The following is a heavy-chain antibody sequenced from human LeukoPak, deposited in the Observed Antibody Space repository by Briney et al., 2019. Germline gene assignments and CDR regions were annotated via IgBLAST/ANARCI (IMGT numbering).Heavy chain of an antibody. CDR3: SRSNTGLWRTFQY. D-gene: IGHD2-8*02. CDR1: GFTVSNNY. J-gene: IGHJ4*02. Sequence: PGGSLRLSCAASGFTVSNNYMTWVRQAPGKGLEWVSVIYSTGSTYYADSVKGRFTISRDNSKNTPYLQLNSLRADDTAMYYCSRSNTGLWRTFQYWGQGTLVTVSS. V-gene: IGHV3-53*01. CDR2: IYSTGST.